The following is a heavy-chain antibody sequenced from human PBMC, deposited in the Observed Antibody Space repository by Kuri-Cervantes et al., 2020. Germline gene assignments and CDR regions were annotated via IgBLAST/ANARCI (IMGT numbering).Heavy chain of an antibody. CDR2: ISGSGGST. V-gene: IGHV3-23*01. Sequence: GGSLRLSCAASGFTFSSYATSWVRQAPGKGLEWVSAISGSGGSTYYADSVKGRFTISRDNSKNTLYLQMNSLRAEDTAVYYCAREGDYGDYVYYYGMDVWGQGTTVTVSS. J-gene: IGHJ6*02. CDR1: GFTFSSYA. D-gene: IGHD4-17*01. CDR3: AREGDYGDYVYYYGMDV.